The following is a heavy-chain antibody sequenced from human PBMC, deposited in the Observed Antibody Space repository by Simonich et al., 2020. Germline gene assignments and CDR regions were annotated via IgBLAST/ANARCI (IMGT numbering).Heavy chain of an antibody. CDR1: GFTFSSYW. V-gene: IGHV3-7*01. CDR2: IKQDGSEQ. D-gene: IGHD6-6*01. J-gene: IGHJ4*02. Sequence: EVQLVESGGGLVQPGGSLRLSCAASGFTFSSYWMSWVRQAPGKGLEWVANIKQDGSEQYYVDSVKGRFTISRDNAKNSLYLQMNSLRAEDTAVYYCARDRGYSSSLGYFDYWGQGTLVTVSS. CDR3: ARDRGYSSSLGYFDY.